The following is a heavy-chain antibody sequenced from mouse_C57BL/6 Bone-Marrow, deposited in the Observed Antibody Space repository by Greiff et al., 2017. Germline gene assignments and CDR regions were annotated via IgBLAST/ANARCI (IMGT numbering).Heavy chain of an antibody. CDR2: ILPGSGST. Sequence: QVQLQQSGAELMKPGASVKLSCKASGYTFTGYWIEWVKQRPGHGLEWIGEILPGSGSTNYNEKLKGKATFTADTSSTTAYMQLSSLTTEASAIYYCARGNYYGRYYFDYWGQGTTLSGSS. V-gene: IGHV1-9*01. D-gene: IGHD1-1*01. CDR3: ARGNYYGRYYFDY. CDR1: GYTFTGYW. J-gene: IGHJ2*01.